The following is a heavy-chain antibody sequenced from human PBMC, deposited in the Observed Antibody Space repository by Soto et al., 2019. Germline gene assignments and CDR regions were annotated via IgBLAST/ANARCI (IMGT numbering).Heavy chain of an antibody. Sequence: QVQLVQSGAEVRKPGASVTVSCEASGYTFNRYAISWLRQAPGQGPEWMGWITGDTLDASYARKFQGRFTLTRNTPTSTSYMELRSLRDDDATVDYSARDRPTDHWGQGTLVTVSS. J-gene: IGHJ5*02. CDR3: ARDRPTDH. V-gene: IGHV1-18*01. CDR2: ITGDTLDA. CDR1: GYTFNRYA.